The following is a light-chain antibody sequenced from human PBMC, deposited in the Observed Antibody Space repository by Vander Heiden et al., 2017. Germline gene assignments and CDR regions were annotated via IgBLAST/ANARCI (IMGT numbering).Light chain of an antibody. CDR3: GTWDSSLRVYV. Sequence: QSVLTQAPSVSAAPGPKVTISSSGSSSNIGNNSVSWYQQLPGTAPKLLIYENNKRPSGIPDRFSGSKSGTSATLGITGLPTGDEADYYCGTWDSSLRVYVFGSGTKVTVL. V-gene: IGLV1-51*02. J-gene: IGLJ1*01. CDR2: ENN. CDR1: SSNIGNNS.